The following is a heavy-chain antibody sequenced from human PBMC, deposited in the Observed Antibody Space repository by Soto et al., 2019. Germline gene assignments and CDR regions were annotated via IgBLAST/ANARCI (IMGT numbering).Heavy chain of an antibody. CDR1: GYTFTSYG. CDR2: ISAYNGNT. J-gene: IGHJ3*02. V-gene: IGHV1-18*01. CDR3: ARDWRPYDSSGDDAFDI. D-gene: IGHD3-22*01. Sequence: VQLVQSGAEVKKPGASVKVSCKASGYTFTSYGISWVRQAPGQGLEWMGWISAYNGNTNYAPKLQGRVTMTTDTSTSTAYMELRSLRSDDTAVYYCARDWRPYDSSGDDAFDIWGQGTMVTVSS.